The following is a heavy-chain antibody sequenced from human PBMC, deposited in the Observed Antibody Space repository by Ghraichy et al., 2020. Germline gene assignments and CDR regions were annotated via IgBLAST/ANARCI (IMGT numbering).Heavy chain of an antibody. CDR3: ARHGFTPSKFDY. J-gene: IGHJ4*02. Sequence: LSLTCVASGFTFTSYAVGWVRQAPGKGLEWVSTISGSGTTTYYSGSVKGRFSITRDNSKSSLSLQMNSLRAEDTAIYYCARHGFTPSKFDYWGQGALVTVSS. CDR2: ISGSGTTT. D-gene: IGHD5-24*01. V-gene: IGHV3-23*01. CDR1: GFTFTSYA.